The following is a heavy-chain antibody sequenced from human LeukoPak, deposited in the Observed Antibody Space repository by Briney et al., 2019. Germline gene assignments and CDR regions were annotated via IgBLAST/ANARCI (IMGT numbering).Heavy chain of an antibody. Sequence: ASVKVSCKVSGYTFTSCGISWVRQAPGQGLEWMGWISAYNGNTNYAQKLQGRVTMTTDTSTSTAYMELRSLRSDDTAVYYCARDTHYDILTGYPAWVNYFDYWGQGTLVTVSS. V-gene: IGHV1-18*01. D-gene: IGHD3-9*01. CDR1: GYTFTSCG. J-gene: IGHJ4*02. CDR2: ISAYNGNT. CDR3: ARDTHYDILTGYPAWVNYFDY.